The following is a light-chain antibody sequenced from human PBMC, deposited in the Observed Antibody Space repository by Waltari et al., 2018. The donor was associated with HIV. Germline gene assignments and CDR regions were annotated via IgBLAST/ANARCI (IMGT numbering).Light chain of an antibody. Sequence: SHVLTQPPSVSVAPGQTARTPCGGNNIGSQSVHWYQQKPGQAPVVVVYDDSVRPSGIPERLSGSNSGNTATLTISRVEAGDEADYYCQVWDDSRDHVVFGGGTKLTVL. V-gene: IGLV3-21*02. CDR2: DDS. J-gene: IGLJ3*02. CDR3: QVWDDSRDHVV. CDR1: NIGSQS.